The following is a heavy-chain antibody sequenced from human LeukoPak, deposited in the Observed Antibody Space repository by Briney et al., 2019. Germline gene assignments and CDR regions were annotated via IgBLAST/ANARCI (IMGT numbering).Heavy chain of an antibody. CDR2: VSSSGSTI. CDR3: ARVKGIQLVLDYYYCMDV. D-gene: IGHD5-18*01. Sequence: PGGSLSLSCAASGFTFSHYYMSWIRQAPPTGREGVSYVSSSGSTIYYADSVKGRFTISRDNAKNSLYLQMNSLRAEDTAVYYCARVKGIQLVLDYYYCMDVWGKGTTVTVSS. CDR1: GFTFSHYY. V-gene: IGHV3-11*01. J-gene: IGHJ6*03.